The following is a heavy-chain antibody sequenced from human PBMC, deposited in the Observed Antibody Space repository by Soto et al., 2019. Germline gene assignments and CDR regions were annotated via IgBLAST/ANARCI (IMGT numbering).Heavy chain of an antibody. J-gene: IGHJ6*02. CDR2: IKQDGSEK. CDR3: ARDRVPYYDILTGYSPPTYGMDV. CDR1: GFTFSSYW. Sequence: GGSLRLSCAVSGFTFSSYWMSWVRQAPGKGLEWVANIKQDGSEKYYVDSVKGRFTISRDNAKNSLYLQMNSLRAEDTAVYYCARDRVPYYDILTGYSPPTYGMDVWGQGTTVTVSS. V-gene: IGHV3-7*01. D-gene: IGHD3-9*01.